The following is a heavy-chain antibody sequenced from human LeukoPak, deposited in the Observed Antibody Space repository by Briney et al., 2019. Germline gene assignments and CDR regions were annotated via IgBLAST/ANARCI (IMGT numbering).Heavy chain of an antibody. CDR1: GYTFNTYG. CDR3: VSDRIVVVPAIPTLPDH. D-gene: IGHD2-21*02. J-gene: IGHJ4*02. V-gene: IGHV1-18*01. CDR2: TSANNGNT. Sequence: GASVKVTCKASGYTFNTYGITLVRQAPGQGLEWMGWTSANNGNTNYAQKLQGRVTMTADTSKSTAYMELRSQRSDDTAMYYCVSDRIVVVPAIPTLPDHWGQGTLVTVSS.